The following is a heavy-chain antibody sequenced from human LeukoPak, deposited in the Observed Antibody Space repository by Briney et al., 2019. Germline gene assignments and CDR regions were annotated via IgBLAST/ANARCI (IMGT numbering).Heavy chain of an antibody. D-gene: IGHD1/OR15-1a*01. J-gene: IGHJ4*02. Sequence: ASVKVSCKASGYTFTSYDINWVRQATGQGLEWMGWMNPNSGNTGYAQKFQGRVTMTRNTSISTAYMELSSLRSEDTAVYYCATRVSGRYVTLNWNKEDFWGQGTLVTVSS. CDR3: ATRVSGRYVTLNWNKEDF. CDR1: GYTFTSYD. CDR2: MNPNSGNT. V-gene: IGHV1-8*01.